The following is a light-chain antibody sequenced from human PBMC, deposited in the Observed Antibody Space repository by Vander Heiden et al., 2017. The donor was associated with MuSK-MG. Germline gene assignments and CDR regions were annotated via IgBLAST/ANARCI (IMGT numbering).Light chain of an antibody. CDR3: QQYDSTLLLT. Sequence: DIQMTQSPSSLSASVGDRVTITCRASQGISNSLAWYQQKPWKAPKLLLYSASRLESGVPSRFSGSGYGTDYTLTINSLQPEDFASYYCQQYDSTLLLTFGGGTKVEIK. V-gene: IGKV1-NL1*01. CDR2: SAS. CDR1: QGISNS. J-gene: IGKJ4*01.